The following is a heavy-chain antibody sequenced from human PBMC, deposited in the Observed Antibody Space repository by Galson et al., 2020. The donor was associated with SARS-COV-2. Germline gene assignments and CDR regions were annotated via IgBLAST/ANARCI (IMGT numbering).Heavy chain of an antibody. Sequence: GGSLRLSCAASGFTFSSYGMHWVRQAPGKGLEWVAVISYDGSNKYYADSVKGRFTISRDNSKNTLYLQMNSLRAEDTAVYYCAKDWKYYDILTGYYRPLNYYYYYYMDVWGKGTTVTVSS. CDR3: AKDWKYYDILTGYYRPLNYYYYYYMDV. CDR2: ISYDGSNK. J-gene: IGHJ6*03. CDR1: GFTFSSYG. D-gene: IGHD3-9*01. V-gene: IGHV3-30*18.